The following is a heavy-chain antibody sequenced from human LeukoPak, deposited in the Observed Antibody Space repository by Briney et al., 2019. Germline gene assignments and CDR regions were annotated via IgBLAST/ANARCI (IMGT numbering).Heavy chain of an antibody. D-gene: IGHD3-10*01. Sequence: GRSLRLSCAASGFTFSSYGMHWVRQAPGKGLEWVAVIRYDGSNKYYADSVKGRFPISRDNSKNTLYLQMNSLRAEDTAVYYCARLPGGVRGVIITQDYWGQGTMVTVSS. CDR1: GFTFSSYG. V-gene: IGHV3-33*01. CDR3: ARLPGGVRGVIITQDY. CDR2: IRYDGSNK. J-gene: IGHJ4*02.